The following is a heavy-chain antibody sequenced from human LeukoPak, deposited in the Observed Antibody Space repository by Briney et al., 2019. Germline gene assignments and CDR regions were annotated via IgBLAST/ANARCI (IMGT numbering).Heavy chain of an antibody. V-gene: IGHV3-33*01. CDR1: VFTFSSSA. J-gene: IGHJ4*02. Sequence: GRSLRLSCASSVFTFSSSAMHWVRQAPGKGLEWVAVIWSDGSKQYYADSVKGRFTISRDNSKNTLNLQMNSLRVEDTALYYCASGVPAAIYWGQGTLVTVSS. D-gene: IGHD2-2*01. CDR3: ASGVPAAIY. CDR2: IWSDGSKQ.